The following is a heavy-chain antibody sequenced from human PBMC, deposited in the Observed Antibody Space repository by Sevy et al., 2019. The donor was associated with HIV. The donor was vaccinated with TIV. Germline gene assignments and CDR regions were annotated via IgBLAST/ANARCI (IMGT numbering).Heavy chain of an antibody. D-gene: IGHD2-21*02. V-gene: IGHV3-21*01. J-gene: IGHJ4*02. Sequence: GGSLRLSCAASGFTFSSYSMKWVRQAPGKGLEWVSSISSSSSYIYYADSVKGRFTISRDNAKNSLYLQMNSLRAEDTAVYYCARDCGGDCYSSWDYWGQGTLVTVSS. CDR3: ARDCGGDCYSSWDY. CDR2: ISSSSSYI. CDR1: GFTFSSYS.